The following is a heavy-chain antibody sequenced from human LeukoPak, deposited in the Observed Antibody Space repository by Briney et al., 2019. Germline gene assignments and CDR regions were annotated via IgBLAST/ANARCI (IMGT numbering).Heavy chain of an antibody. Sequence: SETLSLTCTVSGGSISSGSYYWGWVRQPPGKGLEWIGSIYYSGSTYYKSSPKSRVTISVDTSKNQFSLMLSSVTAADTAVYYCARHHTEALVVGATRLAFDYWGQGTLVTVSS. D-gene: IGHD1-26*01. CDR1: GGSISSGSYY. J-gene: IGHJ4*02. CDR2: IYYSGST. CDR3: ARHHTEALVVGATRLAFDY. V-gene: IGHV4-39*01.